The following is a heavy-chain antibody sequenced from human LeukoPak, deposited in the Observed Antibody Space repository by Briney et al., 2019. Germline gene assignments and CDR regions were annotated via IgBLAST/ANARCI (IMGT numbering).Heavy chain of an antibody. D-gene: IGHD6-13*01. J-gene: IGHJ4*02. Sequence: GGSLRLSCAASGFRFSSYSMHWVRQAPGRGLEYVSAISENGGDTYYANSVKGRFTISRDNSKNTLYLQMNSLRAEDTAVYFCAKTGGIAASHWGQGTLVTVSS. V-gene: IGHV3-64*01. CDR2: ISENGGDT. CDR1: GFRFSSYS. CDR3: AKTGGIAASH.